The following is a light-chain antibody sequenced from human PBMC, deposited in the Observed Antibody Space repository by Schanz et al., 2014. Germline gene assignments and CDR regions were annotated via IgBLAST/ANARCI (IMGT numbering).Light chain of an antibody. CDR2: ANT. Sequence: QSVLTQPPSVSGAPGQRVTISCNGSTSNIGSGFQVHWYRQLPGSAPTLVIYANTLRPSGVPDRFSGSRSGTSASLAITGLQSEDEADYYCSSYTTSDTWLFGGGTKLTVL. V-gene: IGLV1-40*01. CDR3: SSYTTSDTWL. CDR1: TSNIGSGFQ. J-gene: IGLJ3*02.